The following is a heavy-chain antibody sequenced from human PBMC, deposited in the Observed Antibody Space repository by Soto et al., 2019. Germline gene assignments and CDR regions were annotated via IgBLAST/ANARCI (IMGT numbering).Heavy chain of an antibody. V-gene: IGHV4-59*08. CDR3: ARQSGGYYYYGMDV. CDR1: GGSIIDYY. J-gene: IGHJ6*02. CDR2: IYYSGTT. D-gene: IGHD1-26*01. Sequence: SETLSLTCTVSGGSIIDYYWSWIRQPPGKGLEWIGYIYYSGTTDYSPSLKSRVTISVDTSKNQFSLKLSSVTAADPAIYYCARQSGGYYYYGMDVWGQGTTVTVSS.